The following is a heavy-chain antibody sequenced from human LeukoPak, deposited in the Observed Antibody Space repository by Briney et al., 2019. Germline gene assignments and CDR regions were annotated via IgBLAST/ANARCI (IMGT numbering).Heavy chain of an antibody. Sequence: GGSLRLSCAASAFTFNTYWMHWVRQVPGRGLEWVSRINGDESSTNYADSVKGRFTISRDNAKDTLYLHMNSLTAEDAAVYYCARGAKWAYYFDYWGQGTLVTVSS. CDR1: AFTFNTYW. D-gene: IGHD1-26*01. J-gene: IGHJ4*02. V-gene: IGHV3-74*01. CDR3: ARGAKWAYYFDY. CDR2: INGDESST.